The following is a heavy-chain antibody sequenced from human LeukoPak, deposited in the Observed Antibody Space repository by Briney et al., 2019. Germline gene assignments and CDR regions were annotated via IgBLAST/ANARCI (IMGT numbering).Heavy chain of an antibody. J-gene: IGHJ5*02. CDR3: ARRRPSFNPGGVWFDP. D-gene: IGHD2-8*02. CDR2: INHSGST. CDR1: GGSFSGYY. V-gene: IGHV4-34*01. Sequence: SGTLSLTCAVYGGSFSGYYWGWIRQPPGKGLEWIGEINHSGSTNYNPSLKSRVTISVDTSKNQFSLKLSSVTAAGTAVYYCARRRPSFNPGGVWFDPWGQGTLVTVSS.